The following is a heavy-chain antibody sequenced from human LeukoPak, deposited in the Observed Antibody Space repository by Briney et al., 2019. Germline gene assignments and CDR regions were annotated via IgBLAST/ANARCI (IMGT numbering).Heavy chain of an antibody. V-gene: IGHV1-46*01. Sequence: GASVKDSCKASGYTFTTYYMHWVRQAPGQGLEWMGIINPSGGSTSYAQKFQGRVTMTRDTSTSTFYMELSSLRSDDTAVYYCARAPLGGDTYWRQGTLVTVSS. CDR3: ARAPLGGDTY. CDR2: INPSGGST. CDR1: GYTFTTYY. D-gene: IGHD2-21*02. J-gene: IGHJ4*02.